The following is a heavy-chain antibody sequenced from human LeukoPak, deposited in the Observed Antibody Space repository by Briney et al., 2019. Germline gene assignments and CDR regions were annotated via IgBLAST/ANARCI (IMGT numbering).Heavy chain of an antibody. CDR3: ARRRRYGDDISFDY. Sequence: GESLKISCKGSGYSFTSYWIGWVRQMPGKGLEWMGIIYPGDSDTKYSPSFQGQVTISADKSISTAYMQWRSLKASDTAMYYCARRRRYGDDISFDYWGQGTLVTVSS. J-gene: IGHJ4*02. CDR2: IYPGDSDT. D-gene: IGHD4-17*01. CDR1: GYSFTSYW. V-gene: IGHV5-51*01.